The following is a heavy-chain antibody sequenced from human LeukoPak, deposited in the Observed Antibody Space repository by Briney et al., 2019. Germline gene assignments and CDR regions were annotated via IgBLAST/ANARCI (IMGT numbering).Heavy chain of an antibody. CDR1: GGSISSYY. J-gene: IGHJ4*02. Sequence: SETLSLTCTVAGGSISSYYWSWIRQPPGKGLEWIGYIYYSGSTNYNPSLKSRVTISVDTSKNQFSLKLSSVTAADTAVYYCARHRDQGSAVPSDLHFDYWRQGTLVTVSS. CDR2: IYYSGST. CDR3: ARHRDQGSAVPSDLHFDY. V-gene: IGHV4-59*08.